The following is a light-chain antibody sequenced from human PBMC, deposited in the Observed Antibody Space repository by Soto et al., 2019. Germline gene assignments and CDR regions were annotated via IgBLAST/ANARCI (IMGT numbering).Light chain of an antibody. CDR1: NIGSKR. V-gene: IGLV3-21*02. CDR2: DDS. J-gene: IGLJ1*01. CDR3: QVWDGSSPYV. Sequence: SYELTQPPSVSVAPGQTARITCGGNNIGSKRVHWYQQKPGQAPVLVVYDDSDRPSGIPERFSGSNSGNTATLTISRVEAGDEADYYCQVWDGSSPYVFGTGTKVTVL.